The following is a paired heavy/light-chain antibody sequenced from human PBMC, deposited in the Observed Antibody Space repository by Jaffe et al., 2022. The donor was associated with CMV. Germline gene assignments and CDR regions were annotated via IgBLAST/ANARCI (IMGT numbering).Heavy chain of an antibody. D-gene: IGHD3-16*01. CDR3: VKLLSLAELWVRY. Sequence: EVSLLESGGGLVQPGGSLRVSCVGSGITFSSQTMSWVRLAPGKGLEWVSGISGGGDKTYYADSVKGRFTISRDNSKDTLYLQMNSLRAEDTAVYYCVKLLSLAELWVRYWGQGTLVTVSS. J-gene: IGHJ4*02. V-gene: IGHV3-23*01. CDR2: ISGGGDKT. CDR1: GITFSSQT.
Light chain of an antibody. CDR2: LGS. CDR3: MQGLHTPPA. V-gene: IGKV2-28*01. J-gene: IGKJ1*01. Sequence: DIVMTQSPLSLPVTPGEPASISCRSSQNLLHSNGYNYLDWYLQKPGQSPHLLIYLGSNRASGVPDRFSGSGSGTDFTLKISRVEAEDVGVYYCMQGLHTPPAFGQGTKVEIK. CDR1: QNLLHSNGYNY.